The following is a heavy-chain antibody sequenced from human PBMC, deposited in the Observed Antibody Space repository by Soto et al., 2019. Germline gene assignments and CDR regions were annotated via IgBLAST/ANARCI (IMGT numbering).Heavy chain of an antibody. V-gene: IGHV5-51*01. CDR3: ARQKAHDYGDYGAGY. Sequence: GESLKISCKGSGYSFTSYWIGWVRQMPGKGLEWMGIIYPGDSDTRYSPSFQGQVTISADKSISTAYLQWSSLKASDTAMYYCARQKAHDYGDYGAGYWGQGTLVTVSS. D-gene: IGHD4-17*01. CDR2: IYPGDSDT. J-gene: IGHJ4*02. CDR1: GYSFTSYW.